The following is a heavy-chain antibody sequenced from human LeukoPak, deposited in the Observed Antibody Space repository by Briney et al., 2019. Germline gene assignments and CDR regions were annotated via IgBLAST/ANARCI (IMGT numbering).Heavy chain of an antibody. CDR2: IRYDGSNK. D-gene: IGHD3-3*01. V-gene: IGHV3-30*02. Sequence: PGGSLRLSCAASGFTFSSYGMHWVRQARGKGLEWVAFIRYDGSNKYYADSVKGRFTISRDNSKNTLYLQMNSLRAEDTAVYYCAKANYDFWSLFDYWGQGTLVTVSS. CDR3: AKANYDFWSLFDY. CDR1: GFTFSSYG. J-gene: IGHJ4*02.